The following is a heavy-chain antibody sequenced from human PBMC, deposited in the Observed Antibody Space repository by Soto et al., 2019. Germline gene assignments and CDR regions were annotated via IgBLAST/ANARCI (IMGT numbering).Heavy chain of an antibody. V-gene: IGHV4-59*01. J-gene: IGHJ5*02. CDR1: GASISSYY. CDR2: IYLGGSI. CDR3: ARDPPYSSGWYDGFDP. D-gene: IGHD6-19*01. Sequence: PSETLSLTCSVSGASISSYYYTWIRQTPGKGLEWIGYIYLGGSINYNPSFKGRVIISVDTSKDQFSVRLSSVTAADTAFYYCARDPPYSSGWYDGFDPWGQGTLVTVSS.